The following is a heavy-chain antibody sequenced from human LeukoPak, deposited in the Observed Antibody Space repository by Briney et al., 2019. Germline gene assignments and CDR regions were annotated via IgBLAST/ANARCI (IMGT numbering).Heavy chain of an antibody. CDR1: GFTFGSYG. J-gene: IGHJ5*02. CDR2: IWYDGSNK. V-gene: IGHV3-33*01. CDR3: ARGIAAAGTGFDP. Sequence: GGSLRLSCAASGFTFGSYGMHWVRQAPGKGLEWVAVIWYDGSNKYYADSVKGRFTISRDNSKNTLYLQMNSLRAEDTAVYYCARGIAAAGTGFDPWGQGTLVTVSS. D-gene: IGHD6-13*01.